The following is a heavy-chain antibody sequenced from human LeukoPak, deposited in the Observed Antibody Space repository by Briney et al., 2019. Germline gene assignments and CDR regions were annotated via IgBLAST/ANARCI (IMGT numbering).Heavy chain of an antibody. CDR1: GFTFSSYE. Sequence: GGSLSLSCAASGFTFSSYEMNWVRQAPGKGLEWVSYISSSGSNIYYADSVKGRFTISRDNAKNSLYLQMNSLRAEDTAVYYCARDGGYVYDYYYGMDVWGQGTTVTVSS. CDR3: ARDGGYVYDYYYGMDV. CDR2: ISSSGSNI. V-gene: IGHV3-48*03. J-gene: IGHJ6*02. D-gene: IGHD5-12*01.